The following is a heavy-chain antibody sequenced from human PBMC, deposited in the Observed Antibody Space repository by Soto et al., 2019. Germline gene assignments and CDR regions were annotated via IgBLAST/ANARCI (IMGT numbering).Heavy chain of an antibody. V-gene: IGHV3-23*01. J-gene: IGHJ3*02. D-gene: IGHD2-15*01. CDR1: GFTFSSYA. CDR3: AKDILVVADATVLMDAFDI. CDR2: ISGSGGST. Sequence: EVQLLESGGGLVQPGGSLRLSCAASGFTFSSYAMSWVRQAPGKGLEWVSAISGSGGSTYYADSVKGRFTISRDNSKNTLYLQMNSLRAEDTAVYYCAKDILVVADATVLMDAFDIWGQGTMVTVSS.